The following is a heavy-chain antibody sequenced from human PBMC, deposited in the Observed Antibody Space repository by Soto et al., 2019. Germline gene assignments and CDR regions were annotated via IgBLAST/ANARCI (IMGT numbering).Heavy chain of an antibody. V-gene: IGHV3-30*18. CDR1: GFTFSRYG. D-gene: IGHD6-19*01. J-gene: IGHJ4*02. CDR3: AKSPPAVAGYFDY. CDR2: ISYDGSNK. Sequence: GGSLRLSCADSGFTFSRYGMHGVRQAPGKGLEWVAVISYDGSNKYYADSVKGRFTISRDNSKNTLYLQMNSLRAEDTAVYYCAKSPPAVAGYFDYWGQGTLVTVSS.